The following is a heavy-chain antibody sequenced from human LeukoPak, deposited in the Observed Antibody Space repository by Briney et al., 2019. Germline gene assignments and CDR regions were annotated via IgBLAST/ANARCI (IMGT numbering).Heavy chain of an antibody. D-gene: IGHD6-13*01. Sequence: GSLRLSCAASGFTFSSYAMTWVRQAPGKGLEWVSAIRGTSSSTYYADSVKGRFTISRDNSKNTLFLQVNSLRAEDTAVYYCAKGPIAAATYYYYYYMDVWGKGTTVTASS. CDR2: IRGTSSST. CDR3: AKGPIAAATYYYYYYMDV. J-gene: IGHJ6*03. CDR1: GFTFSSYA. V-gene: IGHV3-23*01.